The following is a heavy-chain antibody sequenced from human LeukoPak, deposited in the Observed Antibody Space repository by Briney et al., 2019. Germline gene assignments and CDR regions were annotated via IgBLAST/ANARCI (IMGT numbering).Heavy chain of an antibody. Sequence: GGSLRLSCAASGFTFSDYYMSWVRQAPGKGLEWVSAISGSGGSTYYADSVKGRFTISRDNSKNTLYLQMNSLRAEDTAVYYCAKDPDSSGYFFTLAAYWGQGTLVTVSS. J-gene: IGHJ4*02. CDR3: AKDPDSSGYFFTLAAY. D-gene: IGHD3-22*01. CDR1: GFTFSDYY. V-gene: IGHV3-23*01. CDR2: ISGSGGST.